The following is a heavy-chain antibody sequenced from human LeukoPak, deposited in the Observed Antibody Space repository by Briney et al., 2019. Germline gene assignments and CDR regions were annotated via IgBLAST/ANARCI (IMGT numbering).Heavy chain of an antibody. J-gene: IGHJ4*02. V-gene: IGHV3-7*03. CDR2: IKKDGSEK. Sequence: GGSLRLSCAASGFTFSSYWMSWVRQAPGKGLEWVANIKKDGSEKYYVDSVKGRFTISRDNAKKSLYLQLNSLTAEDTAYYYCAREEGPYFDCWGQGTLVTVSS. CDR3: AREEGPYFDC. CDR1: GFTFSSYW.